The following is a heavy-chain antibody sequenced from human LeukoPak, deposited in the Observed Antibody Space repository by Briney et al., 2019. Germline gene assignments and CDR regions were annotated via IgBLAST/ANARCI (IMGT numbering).Heavy chain of an antibody. D-gene: IGHD1-26*01. CDR2: IYYSGST. V-gene: IGHV4-59*04. CDR3: ARPAGSGIYSNFDY. CDR1: GGSFTSYY. J-gene: IGHJ4*02. Sequence: SETLSLTCTVSGGSFTSYYWSWIRQPPGKGLEWIGSIYYSGSTYYNPSLRSRVTISVDTSKNQFSLKLNSVTAADTAVYYCARPAGSGIYSNFDYWGQGTLVTVSS.